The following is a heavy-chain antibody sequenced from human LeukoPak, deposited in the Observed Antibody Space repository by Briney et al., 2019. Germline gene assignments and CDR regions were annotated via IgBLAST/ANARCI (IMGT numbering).Heavy chain of an antibody. CDR2: IYYSGST. D-gene: IGHD3-10*01. V-gene: IGHV4-59*08. CDR3: ASSEFNDAFDI. J-gene: IGHJ3*02. CDR1: GGSISSYY. Sequence: SETLSLTCTVSGGSISSYYWSWIRQPPGKGLEWIGYIYYSGSTNYNPSLKSRVTISVDTSKNQFSLKLSSVTAADTAVYYCASSEFNDAFDIWGQGTMVTVSS.